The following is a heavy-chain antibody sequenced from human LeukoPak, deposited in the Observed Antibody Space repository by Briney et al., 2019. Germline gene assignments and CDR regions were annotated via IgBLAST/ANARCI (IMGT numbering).Heavy chain of an antibody. CDR3: VRDRGLGRGFDP. CDR2: IYHSGST. V-gene: IGHV4-4*02. Sequence: SETLSLTCAVSGGSISSSNWWSWVRQPPGKGLEWIGEIYHSGSTNYNPSLKSRVIMSFDPSKNQFSLKLNSVTAADTAFYYCVRDRGLGRGFDPWGQGTMVTVSS. D-gene: IGHD3-16*01. J-gene: IGHJ5*02. CDR1: GGSISSSNW.